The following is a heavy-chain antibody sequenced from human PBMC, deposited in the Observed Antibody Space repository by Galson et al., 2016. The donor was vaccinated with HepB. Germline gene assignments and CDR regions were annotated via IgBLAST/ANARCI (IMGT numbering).Heavy chain of an antibody. J-gene: IGHJ4*02. D-gene: IGHD4-17*01. CDR3: ARTQRNGDELDY. V-gene: IGHV3-33*01. Sequence: SLRLSCAASGFTFSSYGMHWVRQAPGKGLEWVAVIWYDGSNKYYADSVKGRFTISRDNSKNTLYLQMNRLSAEDTAVYYCARTQRNGDELDYWGQGTLVTVSS. CDR1: GFTFSSYG. CDR2: IWYDGSNK.